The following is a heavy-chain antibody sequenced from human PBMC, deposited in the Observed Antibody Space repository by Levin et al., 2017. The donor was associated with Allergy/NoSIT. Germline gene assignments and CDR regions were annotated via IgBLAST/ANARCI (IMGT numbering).Heavy chain of an antibody. CDR3: ATSSPSIALGGNWDWYFDL. D-gene: IGHD2-21*01. Sequence: RSGGSLRLSCQGSGYSFTYYWIAWVRQMPGKGLEWMGIIYPGDSDTRYSPSFRGQVTMSVDRSIKTAYLQWSSLKASDSAMYYCATSSPSIALGGNWDWYFDLWGRGTLVTVSS. CDR2: IYPGDSDT. V-gene: IGHV5-51*01. CDR1: GYSFTYYW. J-gene: IGHJ2*01.